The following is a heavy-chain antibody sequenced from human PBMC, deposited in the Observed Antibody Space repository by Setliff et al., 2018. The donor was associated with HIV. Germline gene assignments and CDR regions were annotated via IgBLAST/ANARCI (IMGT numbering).Heavy chain of an antibody. CDR1: GYTFTSYA. CDR2: INAGNGKI. D-gene: IGHD2-15*01. CDR3: ARARAAGGQRYYFDY. V-gene: IGHV1-3*01. J-gene: IGHJ4*02. Sequence: ASVKVSCKASGYTFTSYAVHWVRQAPGQRLEWMGWINAGNGKIKYSQKFQGRVTITRDTSASTAYMELSSLGSEDTAVYYCARARAAGGQRYYFDYWGQGTLVTVSS.